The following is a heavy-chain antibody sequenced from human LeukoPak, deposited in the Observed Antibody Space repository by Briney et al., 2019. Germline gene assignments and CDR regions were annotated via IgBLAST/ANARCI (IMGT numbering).Heavy chain of an antibody. J-gene: IGHJ6*03. D-gene: IGHD1-26*01. CDR3: TRDATTIQNYYMDV. CDR1: GYTFTRHN. CDR2: INPNTGGT. Sequence: GASVNVSCKTSGYTFTRHNMHWVRQAPGQGLEGMGRINPNTGGTNYAQKFQGRVKMTRDTSISTAYMELNSLRSGDTAVYYCTRDATTIQNYYMDVWGTGTTVTVSS. V-gene: IGHV1-2*06.